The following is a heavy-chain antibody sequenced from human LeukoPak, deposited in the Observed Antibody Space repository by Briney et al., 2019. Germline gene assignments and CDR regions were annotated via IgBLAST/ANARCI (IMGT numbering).Heavy chain of an antibody. V-gene: IGHV3-23*01. D-gene: IGHD5-24*01. CDR3: ARGRDGYNYPFDY. Sequence: GGSPRLSCAASGFTFSSYAMSWVRQTPGKGLEWVSAISGSGGSTYYADSVKGRFTISRDNSKNTLYLQMNSLRAEDTAVYYCARGRDGYNYPFDYWGQGTLVTVSS. J-gene: IGHJ4*02. CDR1: GFTFSSYA. CDR2: ISGSGGST.